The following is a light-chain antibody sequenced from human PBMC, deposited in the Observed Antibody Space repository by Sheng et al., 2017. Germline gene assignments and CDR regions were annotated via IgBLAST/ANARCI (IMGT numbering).Light chain of an antibody. J-gene: IGKJ1*01. CDR2: AAS. CDR3: QQYNNWPRT. Sequence: DIQMTQSPSSLSASVGDRVTITCRASQGISGYLAWYQQKPGTAPKLLIYAASTLQSGVPSRFSGSGSGTEFTLTISSLQSEDFAVYYCQQYNNWPRTFGQGTKVEIK. V-gene: IGKV1-9*01. CDR1: QGISGY.